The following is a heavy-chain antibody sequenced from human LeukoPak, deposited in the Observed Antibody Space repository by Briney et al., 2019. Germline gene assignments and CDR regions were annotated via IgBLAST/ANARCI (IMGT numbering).Heavy chain of an antibody. V-gene: IGHV3-7*01. J-gene: IGHJ5*02. D-gene: IGHD3-10*01. Sequence: PGGSLRLSCAASGFTFSSYWMSWVRPAPGKGLEWVANIKQDGSEKYYVDSVKGRFTISRDNAKNSLYLQMNSLRAEDTAVYYCARSARYYYGSGSYYRGPSNWFDPWGQGTLVTVSS. CDR3: ARSARYYYGSGSYYRGPSNWFDP. CDR1: GFTFSSYW. CDR2: IKQDGSEK.